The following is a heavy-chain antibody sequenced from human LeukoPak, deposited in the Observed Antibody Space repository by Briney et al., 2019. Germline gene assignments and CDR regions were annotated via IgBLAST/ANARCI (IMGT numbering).Heavy chain of an antibody. Sequence: ASVKVSCKASGYTFTGYYMHWVRQAPGQGLEWMGWINPNSGGTNYAQKFQGRVTMTRDTSISTAYMELSRLRSDDTAVYYCARDLAYCGGDCSIDYWGQGTLVTVSS. CDR2: INPNSGGT. CDR3: ARDLAYCGGDCSIDY. CDR1: GYTFTGYY. D-gene: IGHD2-21*02. V-gene: IGHV1-2*02. J-gene: IGHJ4*02.